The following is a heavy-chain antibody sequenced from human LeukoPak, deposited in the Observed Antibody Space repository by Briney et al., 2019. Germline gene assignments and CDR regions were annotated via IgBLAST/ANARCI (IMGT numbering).Heavy chain of an antibody. Sequence: GGSLRLSCAASGFTFSSYEMNWVRQAPGKGLEWVSYISSSGSTIYYADSVKGRFTISRDNAKNSLYLQMNSLRAEDTAVYYCASWPDGDMNYVWGSYRSPFDYWGQGTLVTVSS. V-gene: IGHV3-48*03. D-gene: IGHD3-16*02. CDR3: ASWPDGDMNYVWGSYRSPFDY. CDR2: ISSSGSTI. J-gene: IGHJ4*02. CDR1: GFTFSSYE.